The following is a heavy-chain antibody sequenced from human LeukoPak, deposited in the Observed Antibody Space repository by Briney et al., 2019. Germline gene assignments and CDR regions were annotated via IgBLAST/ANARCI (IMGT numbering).Heavy chain of an antibody. CDR2: FDPEDGET. CDR3: ATALGGDYVGDAFDI. V-gene: IGHV1-24*01. D-gene: IGHD4-17*01. Sequence: GASVKVSCKVSGYTLTELSMHWVRQAPGKGLEWMGGFDPEDGETIYAQKFQGRVTMSEDTSTDTAYMELSSLRSEDTAVYYCATALGGDYVGDAFDIWGQGTMVTVSS. J-gene: IGHJ3*02. CDR1: GYTLTELS.